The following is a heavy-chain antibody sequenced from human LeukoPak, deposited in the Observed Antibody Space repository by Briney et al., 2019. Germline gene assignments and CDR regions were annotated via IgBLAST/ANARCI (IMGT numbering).Heavy chain of an antibody. CDR2: IHPGDSDT. V-gene: IGHV5-51*01. Sequence: GESLKISCKGSGYSFTSYWIGWVRPMPGKGLEWMGIIHPGDSDTRYSPSFQGQVTISADKSISTAYLQWSSLKASDTAMYYCARLHCYDSSGYYYDFDYWGQGTLVTVSS. D-gene: IGHD3-22*01. CDR3: ARLHCYDSSGYYYDFDY. J-gene: IGHJ4*02. CDR1: GYSFTSYW.